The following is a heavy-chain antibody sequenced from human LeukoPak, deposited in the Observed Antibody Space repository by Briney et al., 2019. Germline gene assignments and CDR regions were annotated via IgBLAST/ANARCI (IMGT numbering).Heavy chain of an antibody. V-gene: IGHV4-59*01. J-gene: IGHJ4*02. CDR2: IYYSGST. Sequence: SETLSHTCAVYGGSFSGYYWSWIRQPPGKGLEWIGYIYYSGSTNYNPSLKSRVTISVDTSKNQFSLKLSSVTAADTAVYYCARAPMTKYDYWGQGTLVTVSS. CDR1: GGSFSGYY. CDR3: ARAPMTKYDY.